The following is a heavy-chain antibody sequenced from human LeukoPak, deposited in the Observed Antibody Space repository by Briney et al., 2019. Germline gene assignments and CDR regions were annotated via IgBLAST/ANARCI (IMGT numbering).Heavy chain of an antibody. V-gene: IGHV3-64D*06. Sequence: GGSLRLSCSVSGFTFSTYVMHWVRQAPGKGLEYVSAISSNGDNTYYADSVKGRFTISRDNSRNTLYLQMSSLRPDDTAVYFCVRGTGYWGQGTLVTVSS. J-gene: IGHJ4*02. CDR3: VRGTGY. CDR1: GFTFSTYV. CDR2: ISSNGDNT.